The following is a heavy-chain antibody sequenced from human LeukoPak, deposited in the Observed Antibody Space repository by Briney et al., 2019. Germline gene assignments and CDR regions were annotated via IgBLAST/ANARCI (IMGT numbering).Heavy chain of an antibody. Sequence: SVKVSCKASGGTFSSYAISWVRQAPGQGLEWMGGIIPIFGTANYAQKFQGRVTITADESTSTAYMELSSLRSEDTAVYYCARDPSMVRGENTPYFDYWGQGTLVTVSS. D-gene: IGHD3-10*01. CDR2: IIPIFGTA. J-gene: IGHJ4*02. CDR1: GGTFSSYA. CDR3: ARDPSMVRGENTPYFDY. V-gene: IGHV1-69*13.